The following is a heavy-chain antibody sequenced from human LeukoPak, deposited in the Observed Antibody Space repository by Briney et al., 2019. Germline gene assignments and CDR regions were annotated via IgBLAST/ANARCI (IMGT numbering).Heavy chain of an antibody. J-gene: IGHJ4*02. Sequence: PGGSLRLSCAASGFTFRSYWMHWLRHAPGKGLVWVSRISPDGTSKSYADSVKGRFTISRDNAKNTLSLQMNSLRAEDTGLYYCARGDGSHNGLEDYWGQGTLVTVSS. CDR1: GFTFRSYW. CDR2: ISPDGTSK. CDR3: ARGDGSHNGLEDY. D-gene: IGHD1-26*01. V-gene: IGHV3-74*01.